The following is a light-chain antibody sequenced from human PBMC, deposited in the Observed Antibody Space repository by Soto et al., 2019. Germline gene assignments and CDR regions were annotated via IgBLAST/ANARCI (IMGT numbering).Light chain of an antibody. J-gene: IGLJ2*01. CDR2: SNS. Sequence: QAVVTQPTSASGTPGQRVTISCSGSSSNIGSKTVNWYQQLPGTAPKLLIYSNSQRPSGVPDRFSGSKSGTSASLAISGLQSEDEADYYCATWDDSLNGVIFGGGTKLTVL. CDR3: ATWDDSLNGVI. V-gene: IGLV1-44*01. CDR1: SSNIGSKT.